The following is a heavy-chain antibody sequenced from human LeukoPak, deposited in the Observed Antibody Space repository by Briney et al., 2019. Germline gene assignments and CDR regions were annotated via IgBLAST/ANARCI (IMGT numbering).Heavy chain of an antibody. CDR3: ASSPRAPHFYDSSGTRGGY. CDR2: INHSGST. Sequence: PSETLSLTCAVYGGSFSGCYWSWIRQPPGKGLEWIGEINHSGSTNYNPSLKSRVTISVDTSENQFSLKLSSVTAADTAVYYCASSPRAPHFYDSSGTRGGYWGQGTLVTVSS. V-gene: IGHV4-34*01. CDR1: GGSFSGCY. D-gene: IGHD3-22*01. J-gene: IGHJ4*02.